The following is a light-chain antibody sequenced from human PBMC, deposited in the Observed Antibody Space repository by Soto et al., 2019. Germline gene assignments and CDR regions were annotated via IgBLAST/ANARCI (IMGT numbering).Light chain of an antibody. CDR1: QNVSDY. CDR3: HQRSNSWT. CDR2: DAS. J-gene: IGKJ1*01. V-gene: IGKV3-11*01. Sequence: EIFLTQSPDPLSLSTGERATLTCRACQNVSDYIALYQQRPGQAPRLLIYDASNRATGIPARFSGSGSGTDFTLTISRLEPDDFAVYFCHQRSNSWTFGQGTKVDIK.